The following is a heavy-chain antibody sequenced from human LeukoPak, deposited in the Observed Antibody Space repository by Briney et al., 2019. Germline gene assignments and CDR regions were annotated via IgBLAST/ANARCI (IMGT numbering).Heavy chain of an antibody. D-gene: IGHD4-11*01. Sequence: SETLSLTCTVSGGSISSYYWSWIRQPPGKGLEWIGYIYYNGGTNYNPSLKSRVTISVDTAKNQFSLKLSSVTAADTAVYYCARSTSVRTVTRWFDPRGQGTLVTVSS. CDR1: GGSISSYY. V-gene: IGHV4-59*01. J-gene: IGHJ5*02. CDR3: ARSTSVRTVTRWFDP. CDR2: IYYNGGT.